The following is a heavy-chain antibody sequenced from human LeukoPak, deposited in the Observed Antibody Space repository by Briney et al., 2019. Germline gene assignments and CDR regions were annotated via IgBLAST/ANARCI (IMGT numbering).Heavy chain of an antibody. D-gene: IGHD1-14*01. CDR3: AKPAKTDYADY. CDR1: GFTFSSYE. CDR2: ISGSGGNT. Sequence: AGGSLRLSCAASGFTFSSYEMNWVRQAPGKGLEWVSAISGSGGNTYYADSVKGRFTISRDNSKNTLYLQMNSLRAEDTALYYCAKPAKTDYADYWGQGTLVTVSS. J-gene: IGHJ4*02. V-gene: IGHV3-23*01.